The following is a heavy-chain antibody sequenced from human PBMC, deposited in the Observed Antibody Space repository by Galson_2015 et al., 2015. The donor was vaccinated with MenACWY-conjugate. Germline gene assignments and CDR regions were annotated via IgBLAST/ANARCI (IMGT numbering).Heavy chain of an antibody. CDR3: AKDPRIAVAAKLPYYFDY. D-gene: IGHD6-19*01. J-gene: IGHJ4*02. Sequence: SLRLSCAASGFTFSSYAMSWVRQAPGKGLEWVSAISGSGGSTYYADSVKGRFTISRDNSKNTLYLQMNSLRAEDTAVYYCAKDPRIAVAAKLPYYFDYWGQGTLVTVSS. V-gene: IGHV3-23*01. CDR1: GFTFSSYA. CDR2: ISGSGGST.